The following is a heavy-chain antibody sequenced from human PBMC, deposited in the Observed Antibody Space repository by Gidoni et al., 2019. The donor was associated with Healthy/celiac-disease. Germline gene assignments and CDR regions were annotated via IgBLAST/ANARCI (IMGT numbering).Heavy chain of an antibody. J-gene: IGHJ4*02. CDR1: GFPFSNAW. CDR2: IKSKTDGGTT. V-gene: IGHV3-15*01. D-gene: IGHD6-13*01. Sequence: EVQLVESGGGLVKPGGSLRLSCAASGFPFSNAWMSWVRQAPGKGLEWVGRIKSKTDGGTTDYAAPVKGRFTISRDDSKNTLYLQMNSLKTEDTAVYYCTTDMGPIAAALPGYWGQGTLVTVSS. CDR3: TTDMGPIAAALPGY.